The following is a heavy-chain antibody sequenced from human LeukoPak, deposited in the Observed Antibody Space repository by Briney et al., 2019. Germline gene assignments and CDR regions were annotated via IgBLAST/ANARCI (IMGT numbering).Heavy chain of an antibody. D-gene: IGHD6-19*01. J-gene: IGHJ4*02. CDR3: ARGGWSLDY. CDR1: GDSISSHY. V-gene: IGHV4-59*11. CDR2: IHYSGTT. Sequence: PSETLSLTCSVSGDSISSHYWTWIRQPPGKGLEWIGYIHYSGTTNYNPSLKSRITTSLDTSQNQFSLKLNSVTAADTAVYYCARGGWSLDYWGQGTLVTVSS.